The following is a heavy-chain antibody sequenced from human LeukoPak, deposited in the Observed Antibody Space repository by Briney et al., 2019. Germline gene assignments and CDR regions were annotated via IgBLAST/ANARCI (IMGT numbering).Heavy chain of an antibody. CDR2: IYYSGST. V-gene: IGHV4-39*01. J-gene: IGHJ1*01. Sequence: SETLSLTCTVSGASISSSTDYWGWIRQPPGKGLEWIANIYYSGSTYYNPSLKSRVTISVDTSKNQFSLKLSSVTAADTAVYYCARPGPGSIKYYYDSSARKGEYFQHWGQGTLVTVSS. D-gene: IGHD3-22*01. CDR3: ARPGPGSIKYYYDSSARKGEYFQH. CDR1: GASISSSTDY.